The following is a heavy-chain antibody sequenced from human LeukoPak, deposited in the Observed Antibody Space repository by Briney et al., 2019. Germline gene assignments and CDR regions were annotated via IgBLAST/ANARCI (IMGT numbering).Heavy chain of an antibody. V-gene: IGHV3-7*01. CDR2: IKQDGSEK. D-gene: IGHD3-10*01. CDR1: GFTFSSYA. J-gene: IGHJ5*02. Sequence: GGSLRLSCAASGFTFSSYAMSWVRQAPGKGLEWVANIKQDGSEKYYVDSVKGRFTISRDNAKNSLYLQMNSLRAEDTAVYYCARDPSGSYAEYWFDPWGQGTLVTVSS. CDR3: ARDPSGSYAEYWFDP.